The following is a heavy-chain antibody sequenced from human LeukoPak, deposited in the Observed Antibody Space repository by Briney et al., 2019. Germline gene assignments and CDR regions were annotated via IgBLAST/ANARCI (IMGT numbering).Heavy chain of an antibody. D-gene: IGHD4-17*01. CDR1: GYTSTNYG. V-gene: IGHV1-18*01. CDR2: MSALNGNT. Sequence: ASVKVSCKASGYTSTNYGISWVRQAPGQGLEWMGWMSALNGNTNYQHKFQGRVTMTTDTSKNTAYMELRSLRSDDTAMYYCARDSALLNNGDWYGGSDYWGQGTLVTVSS. CDR3: ARDSALLNNGDWYGGSDY. J-gene: IGHJ4*02.